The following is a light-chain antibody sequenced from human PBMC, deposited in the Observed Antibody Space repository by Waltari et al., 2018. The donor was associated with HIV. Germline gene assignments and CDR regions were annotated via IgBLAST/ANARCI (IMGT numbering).Light chain of an antibody. V-gene: IGLV1-40*01. Sequence: QSVLTQPPSVSGAPGQKLTVSCTGTSSNIGAGYDVHWYPQFPGSAPNLLVYGNGNRPSGVPDRFSASKAGTSASLAITGLQAEDEADDYCQSFDKSLRDTVVFGGGTKVSVL. J-gene: IGLJ2*01. CDR1: SSNIGAGYD. CDR3: QSFDKSLRDTVV. CDR2: GNG.